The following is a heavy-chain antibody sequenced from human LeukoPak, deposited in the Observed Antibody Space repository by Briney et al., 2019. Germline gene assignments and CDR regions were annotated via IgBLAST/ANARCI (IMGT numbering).Heavy chain of an antibody. CDR2: INAGNGNT. V-gene: IGHV1-3*01. CDR1: GYTFTSYA. CDR3: ARDGAAGIRGYYYYGMDV. D-gene: IGHD6-13*01. J-gene: IGHJ6*02. Sequence: ASVKVSCKASGYTFTSYAMHWVRQAPGQRLEWMGWINAGNGNTKYSQKFQGRVTITRDTSASTAYMELSSLRSEDTAVYYCARDGAAGIRGYYYYGMDVWGQGTTVTVSS.